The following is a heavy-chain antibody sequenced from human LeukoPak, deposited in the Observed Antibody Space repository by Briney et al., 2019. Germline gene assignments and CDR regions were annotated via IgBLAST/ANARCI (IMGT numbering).Heavy chain of an antibody. D-gene: IGHD2-15*01. CDR3: AKDGGSDPDSFDI. CDR2: SNSDGSST. V-gene: IGHV3-74*01. Sequence: GGSLRLSCVASGFTFSRYWMHWVRQAPGKGLVWVSRSNSDGSSTNYADSVKGRFTISRDNAKNTLYLQMNSLRAEDTAVYYCAKDGGSDPDSFDIWGQGTMVTVSS. J-gene: IGHJ3*02. CDR1: GFTFSRYW.